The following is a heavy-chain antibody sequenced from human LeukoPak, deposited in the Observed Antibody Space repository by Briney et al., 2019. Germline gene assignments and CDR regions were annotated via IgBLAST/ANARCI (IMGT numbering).Heavy chain of an antibody. CDR2: IYYSGTS. CDR1: GGSISSSSYY. D-gene: IGHD3-10*01. Sequence: PSETLSPTCTVSGGSISSSSYYWGWIRQPPGKGLEWIGSIYYSGTSYYNPSLKSRVTISVDTSKNQFSLKLSSVTAADTAVYYCARINYYGTYWGQGTLVTVSS. J-gene: IGHJ4*02. V-gene: IGHV4-39*01. CDR3: ARINYYGTY.